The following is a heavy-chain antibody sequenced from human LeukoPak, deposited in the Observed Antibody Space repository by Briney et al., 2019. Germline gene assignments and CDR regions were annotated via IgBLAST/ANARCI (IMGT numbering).Heavy chain of an antibody. V-gene: IGHV4-4*07. Sequence: SETLSLTCTVFGGSISSYYRSWIRQTAGKGLEWIGRIYNTGSTDYSPSLRSRVTISVDKSKNQLSLKLNSVTAADTAVYYCASSAAVGGVKWFDPWGQGTLVTVSS. D-gene: IGHD6-19*01. CDR3: ASSAAVGGVKWFDP. CDR2: IYNTGST. J-gene: IGHJ5*02. CDR1: GGSISSYY.